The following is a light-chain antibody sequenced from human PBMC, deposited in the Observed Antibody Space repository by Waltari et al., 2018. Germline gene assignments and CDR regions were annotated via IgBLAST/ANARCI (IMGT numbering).Light chain of an antibody. CDR3: MQSLQTPRT. Sequence: IVMTQSPLSLPVTPGEPASISCRSGQSLLHSNGNTYLDWYLQKPGQSPRLLISLAFGRASGVPDRFSGSGSGTDFTLQISRVEAEDVGVYYGMQSLQTPRTFGQGTKLEIK. CDR1: QSLLHSNGNTY. CDR2: LAF. V-gene: IGKV2-28*01. J-gene: IGKJ1*01.